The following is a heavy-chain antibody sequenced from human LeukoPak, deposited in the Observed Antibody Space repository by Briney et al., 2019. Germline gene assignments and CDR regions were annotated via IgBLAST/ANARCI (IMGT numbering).Heavy chain of an antibody. D-gene: IGHD3-22*01. CDR1: GGSFSGYY. J-gene: IGHJ4*02. Sequence: PSETLSLTCVVYGGSFSGYYWTWIRQPPEKRLEWIGEINHSGSTNYNPSLKSRVTISVDTSKNQFSLKLTSVTAADTAVYYSARGPPTVYDGSGYYYVFDYWGQGTLVTVSS. CDR3: ARGPPTVYDGSGYYYVFDY. CDR2: INHSGST. V-gene: IGHV4-34*01.